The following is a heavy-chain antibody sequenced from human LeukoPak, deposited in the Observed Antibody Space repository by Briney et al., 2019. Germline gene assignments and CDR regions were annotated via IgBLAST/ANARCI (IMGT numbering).Heavy chain of an antibody. CDR1: GGSISSSSYY. J-gene: IGHJ6*03. V-gene: IGHV4-61*05. CDR2: IYTSGST. D-gene: IGHD3-3*01. CDR3: ARSDFWSGYSTLYYYYYMDV. Sequence: SETLSLTCTVSGGSISSSSYYWGWIRQPPGKGLEWIGYIYTSGSTNYNPSLKSRVTISVDTSKNQFSLKLSSVTAADTAVYYCARSDFWSGYSTLYYYYYMDVWGKGTTVTVSS.